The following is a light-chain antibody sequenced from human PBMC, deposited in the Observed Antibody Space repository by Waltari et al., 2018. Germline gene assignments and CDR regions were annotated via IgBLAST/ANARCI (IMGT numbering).Light chain of an antibody. Sequence: QSALTQPASVSGSPGQSITISCTGTSSDFGNYNLSSWYQRHPGKPPKLIIYEATKRPSDISNHFSASKSGNTASLTISGLQAEDEADYFCCSYADSNTRVFGGGTRLTVL. CDR1: SSDFGNYNL. CDR2: EAT. V-gene: IGLV2-23*01. CDR3: CSYADSNTRV. J-gene: IGLJ3*02.